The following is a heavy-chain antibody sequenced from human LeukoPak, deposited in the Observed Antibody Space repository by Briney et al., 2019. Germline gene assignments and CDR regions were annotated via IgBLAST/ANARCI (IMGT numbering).Heavy chain of an antibody. V-gene: IGHV4-59*01. CDR3: ARDPNSSPLSWFDP. CDR2: IYYSGST. D-gene: IGHD6-13*01. Sequence: SETLSLTCTVSGGSISSYYWSWIRQPPGKGLEWIGYIYYSGSTNYNPSLKSRVTISVDTSKNQFSLKLSSVTAADTAVYYCARDPNSSPLSWFDPGGQGTLVTVSS. CDR1: GGSISSYY. J-gene: IGHJ5*02.